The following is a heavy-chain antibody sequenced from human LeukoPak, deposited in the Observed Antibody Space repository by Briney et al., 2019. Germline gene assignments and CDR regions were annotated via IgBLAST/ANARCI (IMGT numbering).Heavy chain of an antibody. D-gene: IGHD3-10*01. Sequence: GGSLRLSCAASGFTFSNYYMTWIRQAPGKGLAWLSSISNSGSARYYADSLQGRFTISRDNAKNSLYLQMNSLRAEDTAVYYCARDLEDYYASGTYYAVDYWGQGTLVTVSS. CDR3: ARDLEDYYASGTYYAVDY. J-gene: IGHJ4*02. CDR2: ISNSGSAR. CDR1: GFTFSNYY. V-gene: IGHV3-11*01.